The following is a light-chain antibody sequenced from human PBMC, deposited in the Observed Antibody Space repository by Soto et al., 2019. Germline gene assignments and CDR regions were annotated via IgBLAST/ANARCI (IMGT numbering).Light chain of an antibody. V-gene: IGKV1-39*01. CDR3: QQSYSTPRT. Sequence: DIQMTQSPSSLSASVGDRFTITFRASQNINNYLSWYQQRPGKAPKLLIYAASSLQSGVPSRFSGSGSGTDFSLTISSLQPEDFATYYCQQSYSTPRTFGQGTKVDIK. CDR1: QNINNY. J-gene: IGKJ1*01. CDR2: AAS.